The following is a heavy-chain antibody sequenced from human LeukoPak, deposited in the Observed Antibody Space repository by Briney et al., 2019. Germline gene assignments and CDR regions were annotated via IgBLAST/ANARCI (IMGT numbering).Heavy chain of an antibody. J-gene: IGHJ6*03. D-gene: IGHD6-25*01. Sequence: SETLSLTCTISGGSISSYYWSWIRQPPGKGLEWIGYIYDSGSTNYNPSLKSRVTISVDMSKNQFSLKLSSVTAADTAVYYCARRRLSFHYYYMDVWGKGTTVTISS. CDR1: GGSISSYY. CDR3: ARRRLSFHYYYMDV. V-gene: IGHV4-59*12. CDR2: IYDSGST.